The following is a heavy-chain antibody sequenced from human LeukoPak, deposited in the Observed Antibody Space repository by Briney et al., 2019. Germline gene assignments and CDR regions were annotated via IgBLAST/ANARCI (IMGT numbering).Heavy chain of an antibody. V-gene: IGHV3-48*04. CDR3: ARPYSYGHFDY. D-gene: IGHD5-18*01. Sequence: GGSLRLSCAASGFTLSSYSMNWVRQAPGKGLEWVSYISSNSSTIYYADSVKGRFTISRDNAKNSLYLQMNSLRAEDTAVYYCARPYSYGHFDYWGQGTLVTVSS. CDR2: ISSNSSTI. J-gene: IGHJ4*02. CDR1: GFTLSSYS.